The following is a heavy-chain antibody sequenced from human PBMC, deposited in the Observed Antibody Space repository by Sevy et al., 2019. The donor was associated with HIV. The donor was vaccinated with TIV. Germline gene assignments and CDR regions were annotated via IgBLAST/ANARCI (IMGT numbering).Heavy chain of an antibody. CDR2: VWYDGSNE. D-gene: IGHD2-15*01. CDR3: AGEEIVVVVAALDY. Sequence: GGSLRLSCAASGFTFSNYGMHWVRQAPGKGLEWVALVWYDGSNEYYADSVKGRFTISRDNSKNTLYLQMNSLRAEDTALYYCAGEEIVVVVAALDYWGQGTLVTVSS. J-gene: IGHJ4*02. V-gene: IGHV3-33*01. CDR1: GFTFSNYG.